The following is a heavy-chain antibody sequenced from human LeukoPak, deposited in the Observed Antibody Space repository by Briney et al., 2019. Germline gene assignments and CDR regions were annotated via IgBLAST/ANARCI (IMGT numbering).Heavy chain of an antibody. D-gene: IGHD1-7*01. CDR3: ARVYVAGTTSIFDY. V-gene: IGHV4-59*11. J-gene: IGHJ4*02. CDR1: GGPISSHY. Sequence: PSETLSLTCTVSGGPISSHYWSWIRQPPGKGLEWIGYIYYSGSTNYNPSLKSRVTISVDTSKNQFSLKLSSVTAADTAAYYCARVYVAGTTSIFDYWGQGTLVTVSS. CDR2: IYYSGST.